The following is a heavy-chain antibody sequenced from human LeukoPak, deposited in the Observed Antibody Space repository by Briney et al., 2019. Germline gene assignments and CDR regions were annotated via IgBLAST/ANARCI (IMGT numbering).Heavy chain of an antibody. CDR3: ARGFSLNYYDSSGFYFDY. CDR2: INHSGST. D-gene: IGHD3-22*01. J-gene: IGHJ4*02. V-gene: IGHV4-34*01. CDR1: GGSFSGYY. Sequence: SETLSLTCAVYGGSFSGYYWSWSRQPPAKGLEWIGEINHSGSTNYNPSLKSRVTISVATSKNQLSLKLSSVTAADTAVYYCARGFSLNYYDSSGFYFDYWGQGTLVTVSS.